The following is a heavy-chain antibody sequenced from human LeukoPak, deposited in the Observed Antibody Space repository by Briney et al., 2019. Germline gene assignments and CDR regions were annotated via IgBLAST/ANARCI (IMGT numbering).Heavy chain of an antibody. J-gene: IGHJ5*02. Sequence: GGSLRLSCAASGFPFSTHSLNWVRQAPGKGLEWVSSISSSSSYIYYADSVKGRFTISRDNAKNSLYLQMNSLRAEDTAVYYCARESSGWFDPWGQGTLVTVSS. CDR2: ISSSSSYI. D-gene: IGHD3-22*01. CDR3: ARESSGWFDP. CDR1: GFPFSTHS. V-gene: IGHV3-21*01.